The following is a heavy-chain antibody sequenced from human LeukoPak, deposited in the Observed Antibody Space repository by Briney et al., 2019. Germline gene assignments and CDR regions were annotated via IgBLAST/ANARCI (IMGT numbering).Heavy chain of an antibody. CDR1: GGSFSGYY. CDR3: ARGLAAAGTGTLVHYYYGMDV. Sequence: SETLSLTCAVYGGSFSGYYWSWIRQPPGKGLEWIGEINHSGSTNYNPSLKSRVTISVDTSKNQFSLKLSSVTAADTAVYYCARGLAAAGTGTLVHYYYGMDVWDQGTTVTVSS. V-gene: IGHV4-34*01. J-gene: IGHJ6*02. D-gene: IGHD6-13*01. CDR2: INHSGST.